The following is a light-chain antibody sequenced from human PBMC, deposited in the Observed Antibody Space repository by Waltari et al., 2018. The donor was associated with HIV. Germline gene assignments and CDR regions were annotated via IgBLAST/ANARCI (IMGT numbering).Light chain of an antibody. CDR3: SAYLASSSWV. J-gene: IGLJ3*02. CDR2: DVD. V-gene: IGLV2-11*01. CDR1: DSHLRANHF. Sequence: QSALTQPRSVSGSPGQTVSLSFTGADSHLRANHFVSWYQPHAGRPPKVVIFDVDKRPSDVSSRLSASKSGDTASLTISGLQPDDEAFYYCSAYLASSSWVFGGGT.